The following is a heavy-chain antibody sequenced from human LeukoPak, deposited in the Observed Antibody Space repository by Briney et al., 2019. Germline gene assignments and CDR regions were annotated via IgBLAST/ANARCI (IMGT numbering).Heavy chain of an antibody. V-gene: IGHV3-9*03. CDR2: ISWNSGSI. CDR1: GFTFDDYA. J-gene: IGHJ4*02. Sequence: GGSLRLYCAPSGFTFDDYAMHWVRQAPGKGLEWVSGISWNSGSIGYADSVKGRFTISRDNAKNSLYLQMDSLRAEDMALYYCAKGGYYYDSSGYYGLFDYWGQGTLVTVSS. CDR3: AKGGYYYDSSGYYGLFDY. D-gene: IGHD3-22*01.